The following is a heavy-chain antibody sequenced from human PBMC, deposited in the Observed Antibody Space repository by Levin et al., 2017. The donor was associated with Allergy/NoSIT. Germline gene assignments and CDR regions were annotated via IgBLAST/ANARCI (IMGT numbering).Heavy chain of an antibody. CDR1: GFSLSTSGVG. V-gene: IGHV2-5*02. D-gene: IGHD3-10*01. Sequence: NASGPTLVKPTQTLTLTCTFSGFSLSTSGVGVGWIRQPPGKALEWLALIYWDDDKRYSPSLKSRLTITKDTSKNQVVLTMTNMDPVDTATYYCAHNVWFGELLMYNWFDPWGQGTLVTVSS. CDR3: AHNVWFGELLMYNWFDP. CDR2: IYWDDDK. J-gene: IGHJ5*02.